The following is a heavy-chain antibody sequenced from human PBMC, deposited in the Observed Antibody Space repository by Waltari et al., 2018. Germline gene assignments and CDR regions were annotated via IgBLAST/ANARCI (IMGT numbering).Heavy chain of an antibody. CDR1: GLHFKDYA. CDR2: ISWNSVTI. D-gene: IGHD3-16*01. Sequence: EVQLVESGGGLVQPGRCLRLSCAASGLHFKDYAMPWFRKVPGKGLEWVSAISWNSVTIGYADAVKGRFTISRDNTKNFLYRQMNSLRADDTAFYYCTGGGSYWAFHIWGQGTMVTVSS. V-gene: IGHV3-9*01. J-gene: IGHJ3*02. CDR3: TGGGSYWAFHI.